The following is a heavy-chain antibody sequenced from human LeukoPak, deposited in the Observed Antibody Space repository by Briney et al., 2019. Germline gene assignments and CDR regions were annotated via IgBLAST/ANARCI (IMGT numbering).Heavy chain of an antibody. CDR1: GGSISSSSYY. D-gene: IGHD4-17*01. J-gene: IGHJ6*02. CDR3: ARDPFSDYAGYYYYGMDV. V-gene: IGHV4-39*07. Sequence: PSETLSLTCTVSGGSISSSSYYWGWIRQPPGKGLEWIGSICYSGSTYYNPSLKSRVTISVDTPKNQFSLKLSSVTAADTAVYYCARDPFSDYAGYYYYGMDVWGQGTTVTVSS. CDR2: ICYSGST.